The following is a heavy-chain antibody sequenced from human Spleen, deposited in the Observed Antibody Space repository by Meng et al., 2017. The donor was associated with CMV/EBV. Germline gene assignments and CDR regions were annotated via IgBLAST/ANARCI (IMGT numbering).Heavy chain of an antibody. J-gene: IGHJ4*02. D-gene: IGHD1-14*01. CDR1: GFTFSNTW. CDR3: TTTGYFDN. Sequence: GESLKISCGASGFTFSNTWMHWVRQAPGKGLEWVGRIKGKTDSGTTDYAAPVKGRFTISRDDSKNTLFLQMNSLKTEDTAVYYCTTTGYFDNWGRGTLVTVSS. CDR2: IKGKTDSGTT. V-gene: IGHV3-15*01.